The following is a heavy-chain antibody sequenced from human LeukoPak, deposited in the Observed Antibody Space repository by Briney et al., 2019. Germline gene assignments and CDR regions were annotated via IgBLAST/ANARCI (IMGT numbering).Heavy chain of an antibody. V-gene: IGHV4-59*12. CDR1: GGSISSYY. J-gene: IGHJ5*02. CDR3: ATGTSSGPTNWFDP. D-gene: IGHD3-22*01. CDR2: IYYSGST. Sequence: SETLSLTCTVSGGSISSYYWSWIRQPPGKGLEWIGYIYYSGSTNYNPSLKSRVTISVDTSKNQFSLKLSSVTAADTAVYYCATGTSSGPTNWFDPWGQGTLVIVSS.